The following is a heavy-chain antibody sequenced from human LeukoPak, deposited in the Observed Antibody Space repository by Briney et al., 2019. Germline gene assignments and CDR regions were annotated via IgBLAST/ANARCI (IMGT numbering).Heavy chain of an antibody. J-gene: IGHJ4*02. CDR3: AKTRDSTGWHTELFNY. CDR2: IWYDGSNK. CDR1: GFTFSSYG. V-gene: IGHV3-33*06. D-gene: IGHD6-19*01. Sequence: GGSLRLSCAASGFTFSSYGMHWVRQAPGKGLEWVAVIWYDGSNKYYADSVRGRFTISRDNSKNTLYLQMNSLRVEDTAVYYCAKTRDSTGWHTELFNYWGQGTLVTVSS.